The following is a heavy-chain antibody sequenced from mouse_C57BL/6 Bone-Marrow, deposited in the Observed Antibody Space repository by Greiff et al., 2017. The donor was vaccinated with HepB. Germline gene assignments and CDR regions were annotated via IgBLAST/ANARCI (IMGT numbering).Heavy chain of an antibody. CDR2: ISNGGDST. D-gene: IGHD1-1*01. J-gene: IGHJ3*01. V-gene: IGHV5-12*01. CDR3: ARKGYGPWFAY. Sequence: EVMLVESGGGLVQPGGSLKLSCAASGFTFSDYYMYWVRQTPEKRLEWVAYISNGGDSTYYPDTVKGRFTISRDNAKNTLYLQMSRLKSEDTAMYYCARKGYGPWFAYWGQGTLVTVSA. CDR1: GFTFSDYY.